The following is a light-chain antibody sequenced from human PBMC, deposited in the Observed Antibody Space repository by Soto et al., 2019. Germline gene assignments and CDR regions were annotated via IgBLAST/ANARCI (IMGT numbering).Light chain of an antibody. Sequence: EIVLTQSPATLSLSPGERASLSCRASQSVGSYLAWYQQKPGQAPRLLIYDASNRATGIPARFSGSGSGTDFTLTINRLEPEDFAVYYCQQYDSSPRTFGQGTKVDIK. J-gene: IGKJ1*01. V-gene: IGKV3-11*01. CDR1: QSVGSY. CDR2: DAS. CDR3: QQYDSSPRT.